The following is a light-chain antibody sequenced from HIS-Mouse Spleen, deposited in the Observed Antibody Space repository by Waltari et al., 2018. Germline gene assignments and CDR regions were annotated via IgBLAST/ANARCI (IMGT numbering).Light chain of an antibody. CDR2: DAS. Sequence: DIQMTQSPSSLSASVGDRVTITCQASQYISNYLNWYQQKPGKAPKLLIYDASNLETGVPSRFSGSGSETDFTFTISSLQPEDIATYYCQQYDNLLTFGGGTKVEIK. J-gene: IGKJ4*01. V-gene: IGKV1-33*01. CDR3: QQYDNLLT. CDR1: QYISNY.